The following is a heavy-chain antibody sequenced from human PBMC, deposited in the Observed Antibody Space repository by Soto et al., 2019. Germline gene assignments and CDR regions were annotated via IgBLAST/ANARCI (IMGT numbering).Heavy chain of an antibody. CDR3: ARGAEGGHRSHALDY. D-gene: IGHD2-15*01. Sequence: QVQLQESGPGLVKPSQTLSLTCTVSGGSISSGGYYWSWIRQHPGKGLEWIGYIYYSGSTYYNPSLKSRVTISVDTSKNQFSLKLSSVTAADTAVYYCARGAEGGHRSHALDYWGQGTLVTVSS. V-gene: IGHV4-31*03. J-gene: IGHJ4*02. CDR1: GGSISSGGYY. CDR2: IYYSGST.